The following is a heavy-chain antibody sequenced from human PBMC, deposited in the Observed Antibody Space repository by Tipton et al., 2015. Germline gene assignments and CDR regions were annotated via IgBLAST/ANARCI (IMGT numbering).Heavy chain of an antibody. D-gene: IGHD2-2*01. CDR1: AYSISTDYY. V-gene: IGHV4-38-2*01. CDR2: INHSGST. Sequence: TLSLTCAVSAYSISTDYYWVWIRQPPGKGLEWIGEINHSGSTDCNPSLKSRVTISVDTSKNQFSLKLSSVTAADTAVYYCARLEEDCSDNICFAFDPWGQGTLVTVSS. CDR3: ARLEEDCSDNICFAFDP. J-gene: IGHJ5*02.